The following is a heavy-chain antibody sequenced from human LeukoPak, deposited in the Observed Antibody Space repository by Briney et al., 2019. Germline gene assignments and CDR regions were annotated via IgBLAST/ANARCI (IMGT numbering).Heavy chain of an antibody. CDR1: GFTFSSYW. D-gene: IGHD3-10*01. V-gene: IGHV3-74*01. CDR3: ARANVLLWFGEFGDDAFDI. J-gene: IGHJ3*02. CDR2: INSDGSST. Sequence: PGGSLRPSCAASGFTFSSYWMHWVRQAPGKGLVWVSRINSDGSSTSYADSVKGRFTISRDNAKNTLYLQMNSLRAEDTAVYYCARANVLLWFGEFGDDAFDIWGQGTMVTVSS.